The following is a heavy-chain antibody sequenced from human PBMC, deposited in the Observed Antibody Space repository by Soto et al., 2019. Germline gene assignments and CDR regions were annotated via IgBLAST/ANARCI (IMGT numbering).Heavy chain of an antibody. Sequence: GGSLRLSCVASGFTFRSYWMTWIRQAPGKGLEWVGNIKEDGSEEKYVDAVKGRFTFSRDNSKNMLYLQMDSLRPEDTAVYYCARGLESGGTYFGHWGQGTLVTVSS. CDR1: GFTFRSYW. D-gene: IGHD2-15*01. V-gene: IGHV3-7*01. CDR2: IKEDGSEE. CDR3: ARGLESGGTYFGH. J-gene: IGHJ1*01.